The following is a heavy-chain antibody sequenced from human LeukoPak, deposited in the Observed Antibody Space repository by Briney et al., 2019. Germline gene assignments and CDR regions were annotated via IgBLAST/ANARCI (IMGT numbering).Heavy chain of an antibody. CDR1: GYTFTSYG. V-gene: IGHV1-18*01. J-gene: IGHJ4*02. CDR2: ISAYNGNT. Sequence: ASVKVSCKASGYTFTSYGISWVRQAPGQGLEWMGWISAYNGNTNYAQKLQGRVTMTTDTSTSTAYMELRSLRSDDTAVYYCARDTCDFWSGYYNFDYWGQGTLVTVSS. CDR3: ARDTCDFWSGYYNFDY. D-gene: IGHD3-3*01.